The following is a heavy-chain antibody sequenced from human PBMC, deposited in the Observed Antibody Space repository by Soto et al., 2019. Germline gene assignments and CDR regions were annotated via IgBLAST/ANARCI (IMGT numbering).Heavy chain of an antibody. D-gene: IGHD2-21*01. J-gene: IGHJ4*02. Sequence: QVQLVESGGGVVQPGRSLRLSCAASGFTFSSYAMHWVRQAPGKGLEWVAVISYDGSNKYYADSVKGRFTISRDNSKNTLYLQMNSLRAEDTAVYYCARDLANLFDYWGQGTLVTVSS. CDR3: ARDLANLFDY. CDR2: ISYDGSNK. CDR1: GFTFSSYA. V-gene: IGHV3-30-3*01.